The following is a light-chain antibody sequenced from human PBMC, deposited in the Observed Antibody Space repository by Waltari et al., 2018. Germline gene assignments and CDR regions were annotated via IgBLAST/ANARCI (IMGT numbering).Light chain of an antibody. Sequence: EIVLTQSPATLSLSPGERATLSCRASQSVSTNLAWYQQQPGQAPRLLIYDASNRATGTPARFSGSGSGTDFTLTISSLEPEDFAVYYCQQRSNWPPYTFGQGTKLEIK. V-gene: IGKV3-11*01. CDR1: QSVSTN. CDR2: DAS. CDR3: QQRSNWPPYT. J-gene: IGKJ2*01.